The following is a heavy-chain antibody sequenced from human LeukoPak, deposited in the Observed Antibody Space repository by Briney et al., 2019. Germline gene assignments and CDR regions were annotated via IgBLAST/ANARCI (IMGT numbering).Heavy chain of an antibody. J-gene: IGHJ6*03. CDR3: ARVGLSITSLYYYYMDV. V-gene: IGHV4-39*07. CDR2: IYYSGST. D-gene: IGHD2-2*01. Sequence: PSETLSLTCTVSGGSISSSSYYWGWIRQPPGKGLEWIGSIYYSGSTYYNPSLKSRVTISVDTSKNQFSLKLSSVTAADTAVYYCARVGLSITSLYYYYMDVWGKGTTVTVSS. CDR1: GGSISSSSYY.